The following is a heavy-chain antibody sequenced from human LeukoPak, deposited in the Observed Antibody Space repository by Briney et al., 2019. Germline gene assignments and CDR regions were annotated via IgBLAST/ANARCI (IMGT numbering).Heavy chain of an antibody. CDR3: ARHPLSNDNPFDY. CDR1: GGSISSSRYY. V-gene: IGHV4-39*01. Sequence: SETLSLTCTVSGGSISSSRYYWGWIRQPPGKGLEWIGSIYYSGSTYYNPSLKSRVTISVDTSKNQFSLKLSSVTAADTAVYYCARHPLSNDNPFDYWGQGTLVTVSS. J-gene: IGHJ4*02. D-gene: IGHD1-1*01. CDR2: IYYSGST.